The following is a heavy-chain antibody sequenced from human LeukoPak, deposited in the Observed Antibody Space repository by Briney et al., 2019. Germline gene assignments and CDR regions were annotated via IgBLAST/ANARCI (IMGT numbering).Heavy chain of an antibody. D-gene: IGHD4-17*01. Sequence: GSLRLSCAASGFTFSSYSMNWVRQAPGKGLEWVSSISSSSSYTYYADSVKGRFTISRDSAKNSLYLQMNSLRAEDTAVYYCARGHDYGDYGGYWGQGTLVTVSS. J-gene: IGHJ4*02. V-gene: IGHV3-21*01. CDR2: ISSSSSYT. CDR1: GFTFSSYS. CDR3: ARGHDYGDYGGY.